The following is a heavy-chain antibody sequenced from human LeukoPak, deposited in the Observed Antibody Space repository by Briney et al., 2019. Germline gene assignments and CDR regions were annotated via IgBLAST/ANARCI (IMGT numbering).Heavy chain of an antibody. J-gene: IGHJ6*02. CDR3: AREILYYYGSGSPEDYYYYGMDV. CDR2: IWYDGSNK. CDR1: GFTFSSYG. V-gene: IGHV3-33*08. Sequence: PGGSLRLSCAASGFTFSSYGMHWVRQAPVKGLEWVAVIWYDGSNKYYADSVKGRFTISRDNSKNTLYLQMNSLRAEDTAVYYCAREILYYYGSGSPEDYYYYGMDVWGQGTTVTVSS. D-gene: IGHD3-10*01.